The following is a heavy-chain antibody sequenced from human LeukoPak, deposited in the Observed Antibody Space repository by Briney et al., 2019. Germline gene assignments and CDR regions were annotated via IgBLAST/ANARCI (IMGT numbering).Heavy chain of an antibody. V-gene: IGHV4-4*02. J-gene: IGHJ4*02. D-gene: IGHD6-19*01. CDR3: ARRSSSGWSAIYYFDY. Sequence: SGTLSLTCAVSGGSISSSNWWSWVRQPPGKGLEWIGEIYHSGSTNYNPSLKSRVTISVDKSKNQFSLKLSSVTAADTAVYYCARRSSSGWSAIYYFDYWGQGTLVTVSS. CDR1: GGSISSSNW. CDR2: IYHSGST.